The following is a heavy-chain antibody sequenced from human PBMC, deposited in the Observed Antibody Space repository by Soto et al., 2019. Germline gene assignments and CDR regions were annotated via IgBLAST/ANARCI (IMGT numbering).Heavy chain of an antibody. CDR3: ASGTIAGTYYYGMDV. V-gene: IGHV1-69*01. J-gene: IGHJ6*02. Sequence: QVQLVQSGAEVKKPGSSVKVSCKASGGTFSSYAISWVRQAPGQGLEWLGGIIPIFGTANYAQKFQGRVTITSDESASTAYMELSSLRAEDTDVYYCASGTIAGTYYYGMDVWGQGTTVPVSS. CDR2: IIPIFGTA. CDR1: GGTFSSYA. D-gene: IGHD1-7*01.